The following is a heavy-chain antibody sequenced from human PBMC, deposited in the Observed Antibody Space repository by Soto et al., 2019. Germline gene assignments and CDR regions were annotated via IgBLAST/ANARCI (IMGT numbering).Heavy chain of an antibody. V-gene: IGHV3-11*06. CDR2: ISSTSSHT. D-gene: IGHD5-18*01. CDR1: GFTFSDYY. Sequence: QVQLVESGGGLVKPGGSLRLSCSASGFTFSDYYMTWIRQAPGKGLEWVSYISSTSSHTNYADSVEGRFTISRDNAKNSLYLQMNSLRAGDTAVYYCARAASELDYWGQGTLVTVSP. J-gene: IGHJ4*02. CDR3: ARAASELDY.